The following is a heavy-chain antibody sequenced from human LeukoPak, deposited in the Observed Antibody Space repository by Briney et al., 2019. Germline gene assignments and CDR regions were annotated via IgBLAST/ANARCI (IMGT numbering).Heavy chain of an antibody. CDR3: ARGGDCSSTSCYLRRNWFDP. J-gene: IGHJ5*02. Sequence: ASVKVSCKTSGYPFTRNYIHWIRQAPGQGLEWTGMIDPSGGGTIYAQKFQGRVTMTRDTSISTAYMELSRLRSDDTAVYYCARGGDCSSTSCYLRRNWFDPWGQGTLVTVSP. V-gene: IGHV1-46*01. CDR1: GYPFTRNY. D-gene: IGHD2-2*01. CDR2: IDPSGGGT.